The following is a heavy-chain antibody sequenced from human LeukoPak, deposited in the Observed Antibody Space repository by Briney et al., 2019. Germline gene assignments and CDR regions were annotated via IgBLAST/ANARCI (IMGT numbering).Heavy chain of an antibody. Sequence: GGSLRLSCAASGFTFSTYSMNWVRQAPGKGLEWFSSISGSSTYIHYADSVKGRFTISRDNAKNSLYLQMNSLGAEDTAVYYCASSQDSSGGSTSRAFDYWGEGTLVSVSS. CDR1: GFTFSTYS. CDR3: ASSQDSSGGSTSRAFDY. V-gene: IGHV3-21*01. J-gene: IGHJ4*02. D-gene: IGHD6-19*01. CDR2: ISGSSTYI.